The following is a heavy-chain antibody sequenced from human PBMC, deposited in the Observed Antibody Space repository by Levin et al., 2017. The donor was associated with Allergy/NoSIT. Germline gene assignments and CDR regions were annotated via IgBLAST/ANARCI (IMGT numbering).Heavy chain of an antibody. J-gene: IGHJ4*02. CDR1: GFTFSSYA. CDR2: ISYDGSNR. CDR3: ASGGSGTLTPFDY. D-gene: IGHD3-10*01. V-gene: IGHV3-30-3*01. Sequence: GESLKISCAASGFTFSSYAMHWVRQAPGKGLEWVAVISYDGSNRYYADSVKGRFTISRDNSKNTLYLQMNSLRAVDTAVYFCASGGSGTLTPFDYWGQGTLVTVSS.